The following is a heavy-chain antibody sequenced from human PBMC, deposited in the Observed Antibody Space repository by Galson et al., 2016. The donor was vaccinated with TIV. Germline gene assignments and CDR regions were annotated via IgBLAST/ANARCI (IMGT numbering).Heavy chain of an antibody. CDR2: MNPISGDT. CDR1: GYTFITYD. D-gene: IGHD1-26*01. Sequence: SVKVSCKASGYTFITYDINWVRQAAGQGLEWMGWMNPISGDTGYAQKFQGRLIMTGNISVSTAYMELSSLRSEDTAVYYCARGYSGMSYFDSDDAIDFWGQGTMVTVSS. J-gene: IGHJ3*01. V-gene: IGHV1-8*01. CDR3: ARGYSGMSYFDSDDAIDF.